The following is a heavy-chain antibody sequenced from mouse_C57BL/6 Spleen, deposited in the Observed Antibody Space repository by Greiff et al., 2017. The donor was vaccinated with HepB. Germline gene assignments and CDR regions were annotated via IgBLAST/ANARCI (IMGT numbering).Heavy chain of an antibody. CDR1: GFTFSSYA. Sequence: EVMLVESGGGLVKPGGSLKLSCAASGFTFSSYAMSWVRQTPEKRLEWVATISDGGSYTYYPDNVKGRFTISRDNDKNNMYLQMSHLKSEDTAMYYCARDHGSPIVTTAGYAMDYWGQGASVTVSS. J-gene: IGHJ4*01. D-gene: IGHD2-12*01. CDR3: ARDHGSPIVTTAGYAMDY. CDR2: ISDGGSYT. V-gene: IGHV5-4*01.